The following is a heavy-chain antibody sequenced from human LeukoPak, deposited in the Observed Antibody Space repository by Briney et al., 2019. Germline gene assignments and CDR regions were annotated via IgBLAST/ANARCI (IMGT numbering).Heavy chain of an antibody. CDR2: IDPSDSYT. J-gene: IGHJ4*02. D-gene: IGHD3-10*01. CDR3: AGHAFGEPNQLDY. Sequence: GESLKISCKGSGYSFTSYWISWVRQMPGKGLEWMGRIDPSDSYTNYSPSFQGHVTISADKSISTAYLQWSSLKASDTAMYYCAGHAFGEPNQLDYWGQGTLVTVSS. V-gene: IGHV5-10-1*01. CDR1: GYSFTSYW.